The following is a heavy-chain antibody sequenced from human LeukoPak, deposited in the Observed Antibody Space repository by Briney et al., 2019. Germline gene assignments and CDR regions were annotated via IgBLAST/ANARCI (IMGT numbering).Heavy chain of an antibody. CDR2: IYSGGST. CDR1: GFTASSNY. J-gene: IGHJ4*02. D-gene: IGHD6-6*01. CDR3: AKGKAARPESGRFDY. V-gene: IGHV3-53*05. Sequence: GGSLRLSCAASGFTASSNYMSWVRQAPGKGLEWVSVIYSGGSTYYADSVKGRFTISRDNAKNSLYLQMNSLRAEDTALYYCAKGKAARPESGRFDYWGQGTLVTVSS.